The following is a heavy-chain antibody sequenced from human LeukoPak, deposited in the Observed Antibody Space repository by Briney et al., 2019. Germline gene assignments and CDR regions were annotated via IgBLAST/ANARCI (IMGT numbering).Heavy chain of an antibody. V-gene: IGHV1-2*04. Sequence: ASVKVSCKASGYTFTDYYMHWVRQAPGQGLEWMGWINPNSGGTNYAQKFQGWVTMTRDTSISTAYMELSRLRSDDTAVYYCARDSGIAVAGTGDYWGQGTLVTVSS. CDR1: GYTFTDYY. D-gene: IGHD6-19*01. CDR2: INPNSGGT. J-gene: IGHJ4*02. CDR3: ARDSGIAVAGTGDY.